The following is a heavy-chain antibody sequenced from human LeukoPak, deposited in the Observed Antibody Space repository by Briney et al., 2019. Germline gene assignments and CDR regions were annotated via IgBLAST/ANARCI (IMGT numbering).Heavy chain of an antibody. D-gene: IGHD7-27*01. Sequence: SQTLSLTCSVSGGSIRSGTDYWSWVRQPAGKGLEWIGRIYMSGSTDYNPSFKSRVTMSVDTSKNQLSLKLRSVTAADTAVYYCARVVWGGDYHYSMDVWGKGTTVIVSS. CDR3: ARVVWGGDYHYSMDV. CDR2: IYMSGST. V-gene: IGHV4-61*02. J-gene: IGHJ6*03. CDR1: GGSIRSGTDY.